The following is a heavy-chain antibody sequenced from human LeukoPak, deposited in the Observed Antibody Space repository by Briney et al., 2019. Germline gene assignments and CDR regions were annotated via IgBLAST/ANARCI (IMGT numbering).Heavy chain of an antibody. CDR3: AGIFWSGRLPATFNY. CDR1: GGTFSSYA. D-gene: IGHD3-3*01. V-gene: IGHV1-69*13. Sequence: ASVKVSCKASGGTFSSYAISWVRQAPGQGLEWMGGIIPIFGTANYAQKFQGRVTITADESTSTAYMELSSLRSEDTAVYYCAGIFWSGRLPATFNYWGQGTLVSVSS. CDR2: IIPIFGTA. J-gene: IGHJ4*02.